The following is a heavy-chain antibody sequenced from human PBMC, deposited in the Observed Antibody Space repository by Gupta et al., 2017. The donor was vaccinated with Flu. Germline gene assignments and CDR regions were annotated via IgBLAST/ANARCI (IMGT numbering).Heavy chain of an antibody. J-gene: IGHJ4*02. Sequence: QVQLVESGGGVVQPGRSLRLSCAASGFSCNHYGIHWVRQAPGRGLEWLAVIWYDGSTTYYAASGMGRFTISRDNSKNTVSLQMKSLRVEDNAVYYCDCLITVTGTNYYFDYWGQGTLVTVSS. CDR1: GFSCNHYG. D-gene: IGHD6-19*01. CDR2: IWYDGSTT. V-gene: IGHV3-33*01. CDR3: DCLITVTGTNYYFDY.